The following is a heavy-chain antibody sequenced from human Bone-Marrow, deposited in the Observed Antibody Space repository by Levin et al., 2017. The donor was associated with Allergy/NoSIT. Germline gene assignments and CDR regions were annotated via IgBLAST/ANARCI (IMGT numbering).Heavy chain of an antibody. V-gene: IGHV3-30*03. CDR2: ISYDGSDT. CDR1: GFTFSRYG. J-gene: IGHJ4*02. CDR3: ATSGYTSSWSDFDY. Sequence: RPGGSLRLSCVASGFTFSRYGMHWVRQAPGKGLEWLGLISYDGSDTYYAASVQGRFTLSRDNSKNTLFLQLNGLSPEDTAVYYCATSGYTSSWSDFDYWGQGALVTVSS. D-gene: IGHD6-13*01.